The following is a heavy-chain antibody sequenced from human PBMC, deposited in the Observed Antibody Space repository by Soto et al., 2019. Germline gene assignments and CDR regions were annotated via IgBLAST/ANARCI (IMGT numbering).Heavy chain of an antibody. D-gene: IGHD3-9*01. Sequence: GGSLRLSCAASGFTFSDYAMTWVRQAPGKGLEWVSSISVNGGSTYYADSVKGRFTISRDNSKNTLYLQMNSLRVEDTAVFYCAPRAMTGTLDYWGQGTLVTVSS. J-gene: IGHJ4*02. V-gene: IGHV3-23*01. CDR1: GFTFSDYA. CDR2: ISVNGGST. CDR3: APRAMTGTLDY.